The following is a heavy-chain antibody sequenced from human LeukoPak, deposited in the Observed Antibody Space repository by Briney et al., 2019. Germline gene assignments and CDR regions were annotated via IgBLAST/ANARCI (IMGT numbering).Heavy chain of an antibody. V-gene: IGHV3-23*01. CDR2: ISGSGGST. J-gene: IGHJ6*02. D-gene: IGHD2-15*01. CDR3: AKDPAPVVVYYYYGMDV. CDR1: GFTFSSYA. Sequence: GGSLRLSCAASGFTFSSYAMSWVRQAPGKGLEWVSAISGSGGSTYYADSVKGRFTISRDNSKNTLYLQMNSLRAEDTAVYYCAKDPAPVVVYYYYGMDVWGQGTTVTVSS.